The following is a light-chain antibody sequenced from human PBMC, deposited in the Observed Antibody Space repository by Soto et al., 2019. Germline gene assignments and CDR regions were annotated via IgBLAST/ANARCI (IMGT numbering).Light chain of an antibody. V-gene: IGKV2D-30*01. CDR3: MQGTHWPYT. J-gene: IGKJ2*01. Sequence: DVVMTQSPLSLPVTLGQPASISCRSSQSLVYSDGNTYLSWFQQRPGQSPRRLIYKVSNCDSGVSDRLSGSGSGTDFTLKISRVEAEDVGVYYCMQGTHWPYTFGQETKLEIK. CDR1: QSLVYSDGNTY. CDR2: KVS.